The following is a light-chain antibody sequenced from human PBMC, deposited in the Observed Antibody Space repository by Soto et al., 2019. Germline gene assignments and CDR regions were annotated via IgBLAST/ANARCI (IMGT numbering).Light chain of an antibody. J-gene: IGKJ1*01. CDR2: GAS. Sequence: EIVMTQSPATLSVSPGERVTLSCRASQDIRSSLAWYQQKPGQAPRLLIYGASTRATGIPARFSGSGSGTEFTLTISSLQSEDFAVYYCQQYNNWPRTFGQGTKVDI. CDR1: QDIRSS. V-gene: IGKV3D-15*01. CDR3: QQYNNWPRT.